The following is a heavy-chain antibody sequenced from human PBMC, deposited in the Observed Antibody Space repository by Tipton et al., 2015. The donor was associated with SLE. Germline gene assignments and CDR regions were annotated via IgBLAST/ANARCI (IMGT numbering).Heavy chain of an antibody. CDR3: AGHGNNWSDGDH. V-gene: IGHV4-39*07. D-gene: IGHD1-1*01. CDR2: IFYRGVT. Sequence: TLSLTCTVSGGSISSSNYYWGWIRQPPGKGLEWIGSIFYRGVTYYNPSLKSRVTISVDTSKNQFSLKLTSVTAADTAVYFCAGHGNNWSDGDHWGQGALVTVSS. CDR1: GGSISSSNYY. J-gene: IGHJ4*02.